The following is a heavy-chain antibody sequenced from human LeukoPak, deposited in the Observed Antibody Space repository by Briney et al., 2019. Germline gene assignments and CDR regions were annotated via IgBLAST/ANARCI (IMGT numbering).Heavy chain of an antibody. CDR3: VRDKYDRSNYAYFGS. CDR2: IKQDGSET. CDR1: GFTFSNYW. V-gene: IGHV3-7*01. J-gene: IGHJ4*01. D-gene: IGHD3-22*01. Sequence: PGRSLRLSCEASGFTFSNYWMSWVRQAPGKGLEWVANIKQDGSETYYVDSVKGRFTISRDNAKNSLYLQMNSLRAEDTAVYYCVRDKYDRSNYAYFGSWGHGTLVTVSS.